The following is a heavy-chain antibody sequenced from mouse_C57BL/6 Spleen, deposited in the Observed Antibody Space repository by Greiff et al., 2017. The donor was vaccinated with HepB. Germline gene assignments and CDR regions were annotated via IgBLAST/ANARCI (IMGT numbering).Heavy chain of an antibody. V-gene: IGHV1-55*01. J-gene: IGHJ4*01. CDR1: GYTFTSYW. D-gene: IGHD2-1*01. CDR3: AKGGILLLYYYAMDY. CDR2: IYPGSGST. Sequence: QVQLQQPGAELVKPGASVKMSCKASGYTFTSYWITWVKQRPGQGLEWIGDIYPGSGSTNYNEKFKSKATLTVDTSSSTAYMQLSSLTSEDSAVYYWAKGGILLLYYYAMDYWGQGTSVTVSS.